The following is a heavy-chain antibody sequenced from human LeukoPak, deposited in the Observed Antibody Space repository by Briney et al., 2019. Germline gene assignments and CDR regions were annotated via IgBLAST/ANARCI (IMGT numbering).Heavy chain of an antibody. CDR2: IKQDGSAK. CDR3: ARAAMVRTGYFDY. J-gene: IGHJ4*02. CDR1: GFTFSRHW. D-gene: IGHD3-10*01. Sequence: GGSLRLSCAASGFTFSRHWMYWVRQAPGKGLEWVANIKQDGSAKPYVDSVKGRFTISRDNAKNSLFLQMNSLRAEDTAVYYCARAAMVRTGYFDYWGQGTLVTVSS. V-gene: IGHV3-7*03.